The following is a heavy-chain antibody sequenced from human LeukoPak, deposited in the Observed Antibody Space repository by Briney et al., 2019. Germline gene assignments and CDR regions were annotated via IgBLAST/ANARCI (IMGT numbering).Heavy chain of an antibody. D-gene: IGHD3-22*01. Sequence: GGSLKTSWKAPGYRFTSYWIGWVGQMPGKGLEWMGIIYPGESDTRYSPSFQGQVIISPDKSISTAYLQWSSLKASDTAMYYCARLYYDSSGYYTPFDYWGQGTLVTVSS. V-gene: IGHV5-51*01. CDR2: IYPGESDT. J-gene: IGHJ4*02. CDR3: ARLYYDSSGYYTPFDY. CDR1: GYRFTSYW.